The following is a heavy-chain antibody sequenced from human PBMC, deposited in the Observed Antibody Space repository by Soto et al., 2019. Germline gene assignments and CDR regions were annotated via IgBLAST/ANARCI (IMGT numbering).Heavy chain of an antibody. CDR3: AKRPLALRVFAY. Sequence: EVQLLDSGGGLVQPGESLRLSCAASGFIFSNYAMNWVRQAPGKRLEWVSTIGANGGPTYYADSVKGRFTISRDNSRDTLYLQMNSLRTEDTAVYYCAKRPLALRVFAYWGQGTLVTVS. CDR2: IGANGGPT. CDR1: GFIFSNYA. D-gene: IGHD1-7*01. V-gene: IGHV3-23*01. J-gene: IGHJ4*02.